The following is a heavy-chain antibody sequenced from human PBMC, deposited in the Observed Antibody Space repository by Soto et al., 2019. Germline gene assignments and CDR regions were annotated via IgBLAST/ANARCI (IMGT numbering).Heavy chain of an antibody. V-gene: IGHV3-73*01. Sequence: EVQLVESGGGLVQPEGSLKLSCAASGFSFSESVMHWVRQPSGKGLEWVGRIRSKANRYSTAYAASVKGRFTISRDDSKNTTYLHMNSLKTEDTAVYFCTRQVGSSWYQDAFDLWGQGTMVTVSS. CDR2: IRSKANRYST. CDR1: GFSFSESV. J-gene: IGHJ3*01. CDR3: TRQVGSSWYQDAFDL. D-gene: IGHD6-13*01.